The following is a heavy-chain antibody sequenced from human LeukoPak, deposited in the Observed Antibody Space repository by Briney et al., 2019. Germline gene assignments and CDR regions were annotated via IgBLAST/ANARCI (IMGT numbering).Heavy chain of an antibody. CDR1: GGSISSYY. D-gene: IGHD3-9*01. J-gene: IGHJ3*02. V-gene: IGHV4-59*01. CDR2: IYYSGST. CDR3: ARVLYTYYDILTGYYISPTGHDAFDI. Sequence: SETLSLTCTVSGGSISSYYWSWIRQPPGKGLEWIGYIYYSGSTNYDPPLKSRVTISVDTSKNQFSLKLSSVTAADTAVYYCARVLYTYYDILTGYYISPTGHDAFDIWGQGTMVTVSS.